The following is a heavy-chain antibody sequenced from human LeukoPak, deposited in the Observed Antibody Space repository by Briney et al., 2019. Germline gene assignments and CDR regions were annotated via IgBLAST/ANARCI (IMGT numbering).Heavy chain of an antibody. J-gene: IGHJ6*02. CDR1: GFTFTNYA. CDR2: IYSGGST. D-gene: IGHD5-18*01. CDR3: ARDLLGGYSYGKDYYGMDV. Sequence: GGSLRLSCAVSGFTFTNYAMSWVRQAPGKGLEWVSVIYSGGSTYYADSVKGRFTISRDNSKNTLYLQMNSLRAEDTAVYYCARDLLGGYSYGKDYYGMDVWGQGTTVTVSS. V-gene: IGHV3-53*01.